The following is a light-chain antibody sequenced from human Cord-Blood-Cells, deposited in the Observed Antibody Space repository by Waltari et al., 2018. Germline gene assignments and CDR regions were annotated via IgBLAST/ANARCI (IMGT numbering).Light chain of an antibody. J-gene: IGKJ4*01. CDR3: QQYNSYLT. V-gene: IGKV1-5*03. Sequence: DIQMTQSPATLSASVGDSITITCRASKSISSWLAWYQQKPGKAPKLLIYKASSLVSGVPSRVSGSESGTEFTLTISSLQPDDFATYYCQQYNSYLTFGGGTKVEIK. CDR1: KSISSW. CDR2: KAS.